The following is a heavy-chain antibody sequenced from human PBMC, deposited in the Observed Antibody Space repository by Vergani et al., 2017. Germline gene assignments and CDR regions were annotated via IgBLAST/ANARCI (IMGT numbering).Heavy chain of an antibody. J-gene: IGHJ4*02. Sequence: EVQLLESGGGLVQPGGSLRLSCAASGFTFSSYAMSWVRQAPGKGLEWVSAISGSGGSTYYADSVKGRFTISRDNSKNTLYLQMNSLRAEDTAVYYCAKVRPFLGGGDFTSDFDYWGQGTLVTVSS. D-gene: IGHD3-3*01. V-gene: IGHV3-23*01. CDR2: ISGSGGST. CDR3: AKVRPFLGGGDFTSDFDY. CDR1: GFTFSSYA.